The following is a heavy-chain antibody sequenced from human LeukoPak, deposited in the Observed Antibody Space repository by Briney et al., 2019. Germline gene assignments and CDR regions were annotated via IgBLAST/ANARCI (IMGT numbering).Heavy chain of an antibody. CDR2: LYSGGNT. Sequence: GGSLRLSCAASGFTVSSNSMSWVRQAPGKGLEWVSVLYSGGNTYYADSVKGRFTISRDNSKNTVYLQMRNLRVEHTAVYYCAKVVAGNIDYYFDYWGQGILVAVSS. V-gene: IGHV3-53*01. CDR1: GFTVSSNS. D-gene: IGHD2/OR15-2a*01. CDR3: AKVVAGNIDYYFDY. J-gene: IGHJ4*02.